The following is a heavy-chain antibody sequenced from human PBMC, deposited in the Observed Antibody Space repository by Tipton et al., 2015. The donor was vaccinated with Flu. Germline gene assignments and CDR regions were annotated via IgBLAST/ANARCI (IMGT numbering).Heavy chain of an antibody. Sequence: TLSLTCTVSGGSIGSFYWNWIRQPPGKGLEWIGYIYNSEYTKYNPPRKSRVTISVDTSKNQFYLEMRSVTAADMAVYYCARRDVSNYVSDPKHWFDRWGQGTLVTVSS. D-gene: IGHD4-11*01. V-gene: IGHV4-4*09. CDR3: ARRDVSNYVSDPKHWFDR. CDR2: IYNSEYT. J-gene: IGHJ5*02. CDR1: GGSIGSFY.